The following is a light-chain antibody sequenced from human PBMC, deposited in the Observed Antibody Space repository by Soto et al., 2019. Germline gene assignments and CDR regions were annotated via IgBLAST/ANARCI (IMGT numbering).Light chain of an antibody. V-gene: IGLV1-40*01. CDR1: SANIGAAYH. CDR3: QSYASSLSYV. Sequence: QSVLTQPPSVAVAPGQRVTISCTGNSANIGAAYHVHWYQQLPGTAPKLLIYTNNNRPSGVPDRSSGSSSGTSASLAITGRQAEDEADYYCQSYASSLSYVFGTGTKV. J-gene: IGLJ1*01. CDR2: TNN.